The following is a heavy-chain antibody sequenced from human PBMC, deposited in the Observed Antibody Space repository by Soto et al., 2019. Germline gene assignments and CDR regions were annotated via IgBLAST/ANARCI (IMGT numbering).Heavy chain of an antibody. D-gene: IGHD2-15*01. V-gene: IGHV3-74*01. CDR2: INSDGSST. Sequence: GGSLRLSCAASGFTFCSYWMHWVRQAPGKGLVWVSRINSDGSSTSYADSVKGRFTISRDNAKNTLYLQMNSLRAEDTAVYYCARVLEKCSGGSCYPYYYGMDVWGQGTTVTVS. CDR1: GFTFCSYW. J-gene: IGHJ6*02. CDR3: ARVLEKCSGGSCYPYYYGMDV.